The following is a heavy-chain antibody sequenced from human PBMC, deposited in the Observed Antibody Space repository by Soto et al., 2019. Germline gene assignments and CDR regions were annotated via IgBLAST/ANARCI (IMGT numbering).Heavy chain of an antibody. J-gene: IGHJ4*02. V-gene: IGHV3-23*01. CDR2: ISARGGSS. CDR3: AKGSIEYSASVDN. Sequence: EVHLLESGGGLVQPGGSLRLSCAASGVSFNSYAMVWVRQAPGKGLEWVSVISARGGSSYFADAVKGRCTISRDYSKTVLSLEMNRLRAEDTAIYFWAKGSIEYSASVDNWGQGTLVLVSS. D-gene: IGHD5-12*01. CDR1: GVSFNSYA.